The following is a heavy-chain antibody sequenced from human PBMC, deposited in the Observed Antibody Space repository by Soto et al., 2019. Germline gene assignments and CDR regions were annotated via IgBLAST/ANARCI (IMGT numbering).Heavy chain of an antibody. CDR1: GYTLSKLP. Sequence: ASVKVSCKVSGYTLSKLPMHWVRQAPGKGLEWMGSFDPEEGKTIYAQNFQGRVTMTADTSTGTAYMELRSLRSDDTAVYYCAREGPNHRLSWGQGTLVTVSS. CDR2: FDPEEGKT. D-gene: IGHD3-16*02. V-gene: IGHV1-24*01. CDR3: AREGPNHRLS. J-gene: IGHJ5*02.